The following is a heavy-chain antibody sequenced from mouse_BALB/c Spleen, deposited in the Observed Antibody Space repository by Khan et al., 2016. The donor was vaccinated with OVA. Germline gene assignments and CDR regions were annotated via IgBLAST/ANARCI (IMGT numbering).Heavy chain of an antibody. D-gene: IGHD2-10*02. Sequence: VQLQESGAELAKPGASVKMSCTASGYTFTTYWMHWIKQRPGQGLEWIGYINPSTGYTEYNQNFKDKATLTADESSSTAYLQLNSLTSEDSAVYYSARRGLYGICTYWGQGTLVTVSA. CDR1: GYTFTTYW. CDR2: INPSTGYT. J-gene: IGHJ3*01. CDR3: ARRGLYGICTY. V-gene: IGHV1-7*01.